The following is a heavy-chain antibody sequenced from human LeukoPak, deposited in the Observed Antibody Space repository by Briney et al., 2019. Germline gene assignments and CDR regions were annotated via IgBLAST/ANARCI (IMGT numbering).Heavy chain of an antibody. V-gene: IGHV4-30-4*01. Sequence: SQTLSLTCTVSGGSISSGDYYWRWIRQPPGKGLEWIGYIYYSGSTYYNPSLKSRVTISVDTSKNQFSLKLSSVTAADTAVYYCAREDYYDSSGYDYWGQRTLVTVSS. J-gene: IGHJ4*02. D-gene: IGHD3-22*01. CDR1: GGSISSGDYY. CDR2: IYYSGST. CDR3: AREDYYDSSGYDY.